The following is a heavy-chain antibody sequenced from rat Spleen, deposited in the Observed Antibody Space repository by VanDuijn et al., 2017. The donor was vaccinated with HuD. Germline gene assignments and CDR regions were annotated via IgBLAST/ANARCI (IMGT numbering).Heavy chain of an antibody. J-gene: IGHJ4*01. CDR2: IWAGGGT. Sequence: QVRLKESGPGLVQPAQTLSLTCTVSGFSLTTYHVRWVRQPPGKSLVWMGIIWAGGGTNYNSAVKSRLSISRDTSKSQVLLKMNSLQPEDTGTYYCARHLREASGVMDAWGQGASVTVSS. CDR1: GFSLTTYH. V-gene: IGHV2-72*01. D-gene: IGHD4-3*01. CDR3: ARHLREASGVMDA.